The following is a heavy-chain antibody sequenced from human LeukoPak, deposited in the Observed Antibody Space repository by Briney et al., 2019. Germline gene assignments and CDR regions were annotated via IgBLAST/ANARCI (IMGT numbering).Heavy chain of an antibody. J-gene: IGHJ6*03. CDR1: GGSISSGDYY. V-gene: IGHV4-30-2*01. CDR2: INHFGSA. CDR3: ARDMYWNDGGGYYYYYMDV. D-gene: IGHD1-1*01. Sequence: PSETLSFNCTVSGGSISSGDYYWSWIRQPPGMGLEWIAYINHFGSAYYNASLKSRLTISVEGSKNYFSLNLRSVTAADTAVYYCARDMYWNDGGGYYYYYMDVWGKGTTVTVSS.